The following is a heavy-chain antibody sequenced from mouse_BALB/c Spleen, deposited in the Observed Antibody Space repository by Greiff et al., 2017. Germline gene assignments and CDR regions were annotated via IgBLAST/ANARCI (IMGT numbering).Heavy chain of an antibody. CDR3: AREGGNYGLFAY. Sequence: DVHLVESGGGLVKPGGSLKLSCAASGFTFSSYAMSWVRQSPEKRLEWVAEISSGGSYTYYPDTVTGRFTISRDNAKNTLYLEMSSLRSEDTAMYYCAREGGNYGLFAYWGQGTLVTVSA. V-gene: IGHV5-9-4*01. CDR2: ISSGGSYT. D-gene: IGHD2-1*01. CDR1: GFTFSSYA. J-gene: IGHJ3*01.